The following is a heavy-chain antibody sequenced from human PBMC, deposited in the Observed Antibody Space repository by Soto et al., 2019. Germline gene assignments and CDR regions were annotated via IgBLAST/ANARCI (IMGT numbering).Heavy chain of an antibody. CDR3: ARHPGGAAADDGMDG. D-gene: IGHD6-13*01. CDR2: IDPSDSYT. J-gene: IGHJ6*02. V-gene: IGHV5-10-1*01. Sequence: RGESLRIPYKGSGYSFTSYWSSWVRQMPGKGLEWMGRIDPSDSYTNYSPSFQGHVTISADKSISTAYLQWSSLKASDTAMYYCARHPGGAAADDGMDGLGQGTTVTVSS. CDR1: GYSFTSYW.